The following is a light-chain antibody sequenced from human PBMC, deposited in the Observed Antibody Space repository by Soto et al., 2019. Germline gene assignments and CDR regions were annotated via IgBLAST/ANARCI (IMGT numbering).Light chain of an antibody. CDR3: QQYYSYPPTWT. CDR2: AAS. V-gene: IGKV1-8*01. CDR1: QGISSY. Sequence: AIRMTQSPSSLSASTGDRVTITCRASQGISSYLAWYQQKPGKAPKLLIYAASTLQSGVPLRFSGSGSGTDFTLTISCLQSEDFATYYCQQYYSYPPTWTFGQGTKVEIK. J-gene: IGKJ1*01.